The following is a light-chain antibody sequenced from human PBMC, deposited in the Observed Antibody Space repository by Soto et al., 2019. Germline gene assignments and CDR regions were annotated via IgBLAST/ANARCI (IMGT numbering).Light chain of an antibody. CDR3: SSHTRGSTRV. CDR1: SSDVGGYNY. CDR2: EVT. Sequence: QSVLTQPASVSGSPGQSITISCTGTSSDVGGYNYVSWYQQHPGKAPKLMIYEVTKRPSWVSNRFSGSKSGNTASLTISGLQPEDEADYYCSSHTRGSTRVFGSGTKVTVL. V-gene: IGLV2-14*01. J-gene: IGLJ1*01.